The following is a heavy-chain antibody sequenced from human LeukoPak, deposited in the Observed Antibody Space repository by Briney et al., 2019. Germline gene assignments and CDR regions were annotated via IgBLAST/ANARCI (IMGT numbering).Heavy chain of an antibody. CDR1: GFLFSGAW. Sequence: GGSLRLPCAASGFLFSGAWLNWARQAPGRGREWVGRIKNGGATDYAAPVKGRFTISRDDPKATLYLQMNSLETEDTAIYFCTTVTHFYLGGQGILVTVSS. V-gene: IGHV3-15*01. D-gene: IGHD2-15*01. CDR3: TTVTHFYL. J-gene: IGHJ4*02. CDR2: IKNGGAT.